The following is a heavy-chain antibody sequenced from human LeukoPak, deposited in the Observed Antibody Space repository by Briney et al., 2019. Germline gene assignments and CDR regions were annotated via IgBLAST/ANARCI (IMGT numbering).Heavy chain of an antibody. CDR2: ISYDGSNK. Sequence: GGSLRLSCAASGFTFSSYGMHWVRQAPGKGLEWVAVISYDGSNKYYADSVKGRFTISRDTSKNTLYLQMNSLRAEDTAVYYCARGSIVVVVAATFDYWGQGTLVTVSS. V-gene: IGHV3-30*03. J-gene: IGHJ4*02. CDR1: GFTFSSYG. CDR3: ARGSIVVVVAATFDY. D-gene: IGHD2-15*01.